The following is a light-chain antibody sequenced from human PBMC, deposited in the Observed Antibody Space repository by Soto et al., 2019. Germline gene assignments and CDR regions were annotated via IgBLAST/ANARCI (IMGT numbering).Light chain of an antibody. CDR2: DVS. J-gene: IGLJ1*01. CDR3: CSYAGSPRDV. Sequence: QSALTQPRSVSGSPGLSVTISCTGTSSDVGGYNYVSWYQQHPGKAPKVMIYDVSERPSGVPDRFSGSKSGNTASLTISGLQAEDEADYYCCSYAGSPRDVFGTGTKVTVL. CDR1: SSDVGGYNY. V-gene: IGLV2-11*01.